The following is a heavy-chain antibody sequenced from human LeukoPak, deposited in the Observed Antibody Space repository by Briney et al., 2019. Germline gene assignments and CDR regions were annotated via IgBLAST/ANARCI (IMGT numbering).Heavy chain of an antibody. J-gene: IGHJ6*03. V-gene: IGHV4-39*01. CDR3: ARQRAARLPYYYYYYMDV. D-gene: IGHD6-6*01. CDR1: DGSISSSTYF. CDR2: IYHSGST. Sequence: PSETLSLTCAVSDGSISSSTYFWGWIRQPPGKGLEWIGSIYHSGSTYYNPSLKSRITISVDTSKNHFSLRLSSVTAADTAVYYCARQRAARLPYYYYYYMDVWGKGTTVTVSS.